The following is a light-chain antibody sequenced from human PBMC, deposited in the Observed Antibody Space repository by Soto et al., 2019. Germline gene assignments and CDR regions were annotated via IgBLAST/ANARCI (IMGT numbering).Light chain of an antibody. CDR3: QHYNSYSEA. J-gene: IGKJ1*01. V-gene: IGKV1-5*03. Sequence: IRITHSPSTVSASEGDRVTITCRASQSISSWLAWFQQKPGKAPKLLIYKASTLKSGVPSRFSGSGSGTEFTLTISSLQPDDFATYYCQHYNSYSEAFGQGTKV. CDR2: KAS. CDR1: QSISSW.